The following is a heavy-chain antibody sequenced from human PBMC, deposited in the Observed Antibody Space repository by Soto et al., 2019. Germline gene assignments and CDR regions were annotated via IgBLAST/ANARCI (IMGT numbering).Heavy chain of an antibody. CDR2: FDPEDGET. V-gene: IGHV1-24*01. D-gene: IGHD3-22*01. Sequence: ASVKVSCKVSGYTLTELSMHWVRQAPGKGLEWMGGFDPEDGETIYAQKFQGRVTMTEDTSTDTAYMELSSLRSEDTAVYYCATAAGLINYYDSSGHGWFEPWGQGTLVTVSS. CDR3: ATAAGLINYYDSSGHGWFEP. J-gene: IGHJ5*02. CDR1: GYTLTELS.